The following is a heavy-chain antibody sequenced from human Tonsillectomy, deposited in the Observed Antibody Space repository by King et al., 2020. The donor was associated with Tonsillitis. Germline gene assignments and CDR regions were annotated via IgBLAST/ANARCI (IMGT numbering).Heavy chain of an antibody. V-gene: IGHV3-7*01. CDR1: VFTFICYW. D-gene: IGHD3-10*01. CDR3: GVSMDRGVINWYNYGMDV. J-gene: IGHJ6*02. CDR2: IKPDGSAK. Sequence: VQLVESGGGLVQPGGSLRLSCAVSVFTFICYWLSWVRQAPGKGLEWVANIKPDGSAKSYVDSVKGRFTSSRDNAKNSLYLQMNSLSAEDTAVYYCGVSMDRGVINWYNYGMDVWGQGTTVAVSS.